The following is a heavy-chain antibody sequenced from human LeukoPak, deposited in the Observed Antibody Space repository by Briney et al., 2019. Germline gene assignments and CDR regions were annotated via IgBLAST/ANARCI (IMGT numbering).Heavy chain of an antibody. D-gene: IGHD1-26*01. Sequence: GGSLRLSCAASGFSFSSYAMSWVRQAPGKGLEWVSAISGSGGSTYYADSVKGRFTISRDNSKNTLYLQMNSLRAEDTALYYCAKDFSGSYRGFDYWGQGTLVTVSS. V-gene: IGHV3-23*01. CDR1: GFSFSSYA. CDR3: AKDFSGSYRGFDY. CDR2: ISGSGGST. J-gene: IGHJ4*02.